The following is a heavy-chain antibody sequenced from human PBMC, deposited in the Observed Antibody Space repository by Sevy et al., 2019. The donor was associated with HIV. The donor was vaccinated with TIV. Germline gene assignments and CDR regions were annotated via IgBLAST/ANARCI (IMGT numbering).Heavy chain of an antibody. CDR1: GFAFSTYG. J-gene: IGHJ4*01. CDR2: IWYEGSNK. Sequence: GGSLRLSCTASGFAFSTYGMHWVRQAPGKGLEWVSIIWYEGSNKDYAEPVKGRFTISRDNSKNTLYLQMNSLRVDDTAVYYCAREGRSSGIDYWGQGTLVTVSS. V-gene: IGHV3-33*08. D-gene: IGHD3-10*01. CDR3: AREGRSSGIDY.